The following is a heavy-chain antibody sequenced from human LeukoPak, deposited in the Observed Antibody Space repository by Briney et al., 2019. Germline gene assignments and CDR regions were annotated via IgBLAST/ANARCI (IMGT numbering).Heavy chain of an antibody. J-gene: IGHJ4*02. V-gene: IGHV4-34*01. CDR1: GGSFSGYY. Sequence: PSETLSLTCAVYGGSFSGYYWSWIRQPPGKGLEWIGEINHSGSTNYNPSLKSRVTISVDTSENQFSLKLSSVTAADTAVYYCARGDILTGYNYWGQGTLVTVSS. CDR2: INHSGST. D-gene: IGHD3-9*01. CDR3: ARGDILTGYNY.